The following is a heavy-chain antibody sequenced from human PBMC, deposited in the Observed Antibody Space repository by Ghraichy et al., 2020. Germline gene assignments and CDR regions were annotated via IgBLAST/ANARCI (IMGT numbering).Heavy chain of an antibody. V-gene: IGHV3-66*01. D-gene: IGHD6-6*01. J-gene: IGHJ3*01. CDR1: GFTVSSNF. Sequence: GGSLRLSCAASGFTVSSNFMTWVRQAPGRGLEWVSVLYSGGRTTYADSVKGRFIISRDDSKNTVYLQMNRLRAEDTAVYYCAKEEGRGVYSPVFSVWGQGTVVTVTP. CDR3: AKEEGRGVYSPVFSV. CDR2: LYSGGRT.